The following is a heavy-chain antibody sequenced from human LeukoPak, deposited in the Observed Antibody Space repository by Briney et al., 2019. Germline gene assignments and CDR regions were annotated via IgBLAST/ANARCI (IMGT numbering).Heavy chain of an antibody. CDR1: GFTFSSHG. D-gene: IGHD6-19*01. J-gene: IGHJ4*02. Sequence: KSGGSLRLSCAASGFTFSSHGMHWVRQAPGRGLVWVAVIWYDGSNKYYADSVKGRFTTSRDNSKNTLYLQMNSLRVEDTAVYYCAGSIAVAGTIDYWGQGTLVTVSS. V-gene: IGHV3-33*01. CDR2: IWYDGSNK. CDR3: AGSIAVAGTIDY.